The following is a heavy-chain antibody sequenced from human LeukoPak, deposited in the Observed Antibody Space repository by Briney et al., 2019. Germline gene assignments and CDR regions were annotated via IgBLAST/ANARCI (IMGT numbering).Heavy chain of an antibody. D-gene: IGHD3-22*01. V-gene: IGHV1-18*01. Sequence: ASVKVSCKASGYTFTSYGITWVRQAPGQGLEWLGWISAYNGNTNYAQKFQGRVTMTTDTSTSTAYMELRSLRSDDTAVYYCARVDSETLFDYWGQGTPVTVPS. CDR3: ARVDSETLFDY. CDR2: ISAYNGNT. J-gene: IGHJ4*02. CDR1: GYTFTSYG.